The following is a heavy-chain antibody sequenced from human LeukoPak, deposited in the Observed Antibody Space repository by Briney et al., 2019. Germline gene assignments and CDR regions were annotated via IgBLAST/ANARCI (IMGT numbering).Heavy chain of an antibody. J-gene: IGHJ3*02. CDR2: ISGSGGTT. Sequence: AGGSLRLSCAASGFTFSNYAMSWVRQAPGKGLEWVSGISGSGGTTHYADSVKGRFTISRDNSKNTLYLQMNSLRAEDTAVYYCAKMWQQLVRFAGFDIWGQGTMVTVSS. CDR1: GFTFSNYA. V-gene: IGHV3-23*01. CDR3: AKMWQQLVRFAGFDI. D-gene: IGHD6-13*01.